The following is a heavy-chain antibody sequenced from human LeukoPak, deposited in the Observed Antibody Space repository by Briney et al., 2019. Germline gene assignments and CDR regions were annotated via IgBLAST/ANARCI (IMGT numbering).Heavy chain of an antibody. D-gene: IGHD3-10*01. J-gene: IGHJ4*02. V-gene: IGHV3-7*01. CDR2: INQDGSEK. Sequence: GGCLRLSCAASGFTFSTYWMSWVRQAPGKGLEWVANINQDGSEKSYVDSVKGRFTISRDNAKKSLYLQMNSLRAEDTAVYYCARDRVNYFDYWGQGTLVTVSS. CDR3: ARDRVNYFDY. CDR1: GFTFSTYW.